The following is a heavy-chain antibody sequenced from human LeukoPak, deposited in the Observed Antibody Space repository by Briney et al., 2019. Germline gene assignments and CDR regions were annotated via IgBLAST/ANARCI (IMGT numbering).Heavy chain of an antibody. CDR3: ARATGSGRYGRLDY. J-gene: IGHJ4*02. D-gene: IGHD1-26*01. CDR1: GFTFSSLW. CDR2: INSDGKIT. Sequence: PGGSPRLSCAASGFTFSSLWMHWVRQAPGKGLVWVSRINSDGKITIYADSVKGRFTISRDNAKNTLYLQMNSLGAEDTAVYYCARATGSGRYGRLDYWGQGTLVTVSS. V-gene: IGHV3-74*01.